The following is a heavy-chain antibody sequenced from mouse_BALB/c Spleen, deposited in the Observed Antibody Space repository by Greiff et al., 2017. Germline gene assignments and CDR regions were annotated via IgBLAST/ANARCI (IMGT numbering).Heavy chain of an antibody. CDR2: ISSGGST. D-gene: IGHD1-1*01. CDR1: GFTFSSYA. J-gene: IGHJ2*01. Sequence: DVMLVESGGGLVKPGGSLKLSCAASGFTFSSYAMSWVRQTPEKRLEWVASISSGGSTYYPDSVKGRFTISRDNARNILYLQMSSLRSEDTAMYYCAGEGYGPPFDYWGQGTTLTVSS. CDR3: AGEGYGPPFDY. V-gene: IGHV5-6-5*01.